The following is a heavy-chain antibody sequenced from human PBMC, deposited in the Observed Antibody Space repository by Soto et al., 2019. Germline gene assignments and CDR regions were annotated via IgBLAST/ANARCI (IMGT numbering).Heavy chain of an antibody. Sequence: ASVKVSCKVSGYTLTELSMHWVRQAPGKGLEWMGGFDPEDGETIYAQKFQGRVTVTEDTSTDTAYMELSSLRSEDTAVYYCATVPHVLRFLELPDYWGQGTLVTVSS. CDR2: FDPEDGET. J-gene: IGHJ4*02. V-gene: IGHV1-24*01. CDR3: ATVPHVLRFLELPDY. CDR1: GYTLTELS. D-gene: IGHD3-3*01.